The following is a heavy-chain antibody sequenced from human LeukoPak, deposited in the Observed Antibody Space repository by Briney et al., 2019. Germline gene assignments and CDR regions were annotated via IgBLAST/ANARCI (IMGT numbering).Heavy chain of an antibody. Sequence: SETLSLTCTVSGGSISSVRYYWGWIRQPPGKGLEWIGTIFYGGSTYYNPSLKSRVSVAVDRSKNQFSLKLTSVAAADTAFYFCARQSVTAMLFGFDYWGQGTLVAVPS. CDR1: GGSISSVRYY. V-gene: IGHV4-39*01. J-gene: IGHJ4*02. D-gene: IGHD2-21*02. CDR3: ARQSVTAMLFGFDY. CDR2: IFYGGST.